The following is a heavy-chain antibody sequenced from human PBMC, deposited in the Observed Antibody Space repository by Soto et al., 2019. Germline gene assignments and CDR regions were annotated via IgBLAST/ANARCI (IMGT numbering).Heavy chain of an antibody. CDR1: GFTFISYG. CDR3: AKGLYDSSSSEGLDY. Sequence: LRLSCAASGFTFISYGMHWVRQSPGKGLEWVAVISYDGSNKYYADSVKGRFTISRDNSKNTLYLQMNSLRAEDTAVYYCAKGLYDSSSSEGLDYWGQGTLVTVSS. V-gene: IGHV3-30*18. D-gene: IGHD6-6*01. J-gene: IGHJ4*02. CDR2: ISYDGSNK.